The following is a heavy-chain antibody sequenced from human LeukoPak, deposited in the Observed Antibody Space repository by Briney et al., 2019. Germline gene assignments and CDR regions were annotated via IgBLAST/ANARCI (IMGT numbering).Heavy chain of an antibody. J-gene: IGHJ5*02. D-gene: IGHD2-2*01. V-gene: IGHV4-39*07. Sequence: SETLSLTCTVSGDSISSGTFYWGWVRQPPGKGLEWIGSIHYSGNTYYNPSLKSRVTISVDTSKNQFSLKLSSVTAADTAVYYCARDKLNCSSTSCYALGWFDPWGQGTLVTVSS. CDR1: GDSISSGTFY. CDR2: IHYSGNT. CDR3: ARDKLNCSSTSCYALGWFDP.